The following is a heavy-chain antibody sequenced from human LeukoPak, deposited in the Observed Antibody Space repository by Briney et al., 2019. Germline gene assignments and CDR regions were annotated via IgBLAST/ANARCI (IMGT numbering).Heavy chain of an antibody. J-gene: IGHJ5*02. CDR2: IYTSGST. V-gene: IGHV4-4*07. CDR1: GGSISSYY. CDR3: ARVGIAVAGTQWFDL. D-gene: IGHD6-19*01. Sequence: SETLSLTCTVSGGSISSYYWSWIRQPAGKGLEWIGRIYTSGSTNYNPSLKSRVTMSVDTSKNQFSLKLSSVTAADTAVYYCARVGIAVAGTQWFDLWGQGTLVTVSS.